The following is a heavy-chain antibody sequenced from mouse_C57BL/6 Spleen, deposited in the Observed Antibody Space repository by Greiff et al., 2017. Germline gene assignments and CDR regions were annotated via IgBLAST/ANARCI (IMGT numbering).Heavy chain of an antibody. Sequence: QVKLMESGAELVKPGASVKISCKASGYAFSSYWMNWVKQRPGKGLEWIGQIYPGDGDTNYNGKFKGKATLTADKSSSTAYMQLSSLTSEDSAVYFCARGDDYDGSFYYAMDYWGQGTSVTVSS. CDR1: GYAFSSYW. CDR2: IYPGDGDT. J-gene: IGHJ4*01. V-gene: IGHV1-80*01. D-gene: IGHD2-4*01. CDR3: ARGDDYDGSFYYAMDY.